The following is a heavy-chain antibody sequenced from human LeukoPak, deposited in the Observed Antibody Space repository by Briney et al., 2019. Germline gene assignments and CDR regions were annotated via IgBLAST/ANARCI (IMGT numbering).Heavy chain of an antibody. CDR2: MNPNSGNT. CDR1: GYTFTSYD. V-gene: IGHV1-8*01. J-gene: IGHJ6*02. Sequence: GASVKVSCKASGYTFTSYDINWVRQATGQGLEWMGWMNPNSGNTGYAQKFQGRVTMTRNTSISTAYMELSSLRSEDTAVYYCAREYNFWSGYYMGYYYGMDAWGQGTTVTVSS. CDR3: AREYNFWSGYYMGYYYGMDA. D-gene: IGHD3-3*01.